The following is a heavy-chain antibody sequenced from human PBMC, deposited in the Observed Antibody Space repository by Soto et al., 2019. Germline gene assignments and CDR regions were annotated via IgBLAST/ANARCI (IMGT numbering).Heavy chain of an antibody. CDR1: GFTFSSYA. J-gene: IGHJ5*02. D-gene: IGHD6-13*01. CDR2: ISYDGSNK. V-gene: IGHV3-30-3*01. Sequence: GGSLRLSCAASGFTFSSYAMHWVRQAPGKGLEWVAVISYDGSNKYYADSVKGRFTISRDNSKNTLYLQMNSLRAEDTAVYYFARDAFGPGTFDPWGQGNLVNVS. CDR3: ARDAFGPGTFDP.